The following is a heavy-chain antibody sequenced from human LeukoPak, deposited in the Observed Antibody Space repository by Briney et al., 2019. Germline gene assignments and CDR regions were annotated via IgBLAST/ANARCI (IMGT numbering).Heavy chain of an antibody. CDR3: AKDKSSSVETLVMDV. Sequence: GGSLRLSCAASGFTFDDYAMHWVRQAPVKVLEWVSGISWNSGSIGYADSVKGRFTISRDNAKNSLYLQMNNVRNEDTAFYYCAKDKSSSVETLVMDVWGQGTTVIVSS. D-gene: IGHD2-21*02. CDR1: GFTFDDYA. V-gene: IGHV3-9*01. J-gene: IGHJ6*02. CDR2: ISWNSGSI.